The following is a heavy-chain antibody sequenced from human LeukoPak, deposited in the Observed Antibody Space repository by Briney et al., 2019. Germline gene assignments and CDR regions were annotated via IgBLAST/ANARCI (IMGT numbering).Heavy chain of an antibody. D-gene: IGHD3-3*01. CDR3: ARVYIFGVWKPTYGMDV. CDR1: GFAFSKYA. Sequence: PGRSLRLSCAASGFAFSKYAMNWVRQAPGKGLEWVSSISNSSSYIYYADSVKGRFTISRDNAKNSLYLQMNSLRAEDTAVYYCARVYIFGVWKPTYGMDVWGQGTTVTVSS. J-gene: IGHJ6*02. CDR2: ISNSSSYI. V-gene: IGHV3-21*01.